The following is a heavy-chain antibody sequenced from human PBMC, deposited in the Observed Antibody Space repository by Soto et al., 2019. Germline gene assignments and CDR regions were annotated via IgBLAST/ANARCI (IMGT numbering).Heavy chain of an antibody. V-gene: IGHV1-69*05. J-gene: IGHJ4*02. CDR2: IIPIFGTA. Sequence: GASVKVSCKASGGTFSSYAISWVRQAPGQGLEWMGGIIPIFGTANYAQKLQGRVTMTTDTSTSTAYMELRSLRSDDTAVYYCARGPPRTTTFDYWGQGTLVTVSS. D-gene: IGHD1-26*01. CDR1: GGTFSSYA. CDR3: ARGPPRTTTFDY.